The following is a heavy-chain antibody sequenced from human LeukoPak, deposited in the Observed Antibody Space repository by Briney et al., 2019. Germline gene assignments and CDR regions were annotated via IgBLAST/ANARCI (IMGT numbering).Heavy chain of an antibody. CDR1: GFTFSSYW. V-gene: IGHV3-74*01. J-gene: IGHJ4*02. Sequence: GGSLRLSCAASGFTFSSYWMHWVRQAPGKGLVWVSRINSDGSSTSYADSVKGRFTISRDNAKNSLYLQMNSLRAEDTAVYYCARDLEYYYDSSGPPFDYWGQGTLVTVSS. D-gene: IGHD3-22*01. CDR2: INSDGSST. CDR3: ARDLEYYYDSSGPPFDY.